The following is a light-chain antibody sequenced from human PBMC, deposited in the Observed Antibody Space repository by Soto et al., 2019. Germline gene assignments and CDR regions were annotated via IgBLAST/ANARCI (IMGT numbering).Light chain of an antibody. CDR2: DVS. CDR1: GSDVGDYNY. CDR3: SSYTSTGTLVV. Sequence: QSALTQPASVSGSPGQSITISCTGTGSDVGDYNYVSWYQQHPGKAPKLMIYDVSNRPSGVSNRFSGSKSGNTASLTISGLQAEDEADYFCSSYTSTGTLVVLGGGTQLTVL. J-gene: IGLJ2*01. V-gene: IGLV2-14*03.